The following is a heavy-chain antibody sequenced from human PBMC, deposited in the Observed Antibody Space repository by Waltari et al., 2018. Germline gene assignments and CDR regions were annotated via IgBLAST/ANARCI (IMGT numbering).Heavy chain of an antibody. CDR2: IYYSGST. J-gene: IGHJ4*02. CDR3: ATPALNDSGDCGDY. V-gene: IGHV4-39*01. D-gene: IGHD4-17*01. CDR1: GGSIRSSSYY. Sequence: QLQLQAPGPGLVEPSETLSLPCTVSGGSIRSSSYYWGWIRQPTGKGRECFGSIYYSGSTYYTPSRKMRVNISLDTSKIQFSLKLSALTAAYTAVYYCATPALNDSGDCGDYWGQGTLVTVSS.